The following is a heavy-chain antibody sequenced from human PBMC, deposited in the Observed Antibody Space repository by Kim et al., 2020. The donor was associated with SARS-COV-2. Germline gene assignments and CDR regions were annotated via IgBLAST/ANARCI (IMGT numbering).Heavy chain of an antibody. J-gene: IGHJ4*02. V-gene: IGHV4-34*01. Sequence: KSRVTISVDPSKNQFSLKLSSVTAADTAVYYCARGKRVLRFLEWLLSFDYWGQGTRVTVSS. CDR3: ARGKRVLRFLEWLLSFDY. D-gene: IGHD3-3*01.